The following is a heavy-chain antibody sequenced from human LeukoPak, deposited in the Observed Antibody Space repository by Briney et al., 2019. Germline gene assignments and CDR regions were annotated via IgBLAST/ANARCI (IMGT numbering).Heavy chain of an antibody. CDR1: GFTFSSYN. V-gene: IGHV3-48*01. J-gene: IGHJ3*02. CDR3: ARDPYGDYESGAFDI. CDR2: MSSSTSAI. Sequence: GGSLRLSCAASGFTFSSYNMNWVRQAPGKGLEWVSYMSSSTSAIYYADSVKGRFTISRDNAKNSLYLQMNSLRAEDTAVYYCARDPYGDYESGAFDIWGQGTMVTVSS. D-gene: IGHD4-17*01.